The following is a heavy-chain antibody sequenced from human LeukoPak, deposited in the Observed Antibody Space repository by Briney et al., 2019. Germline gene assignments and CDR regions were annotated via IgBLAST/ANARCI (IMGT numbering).Heavy chain of an antibody. CDR3: ARDPHGDYWYFDL. J-gene: IGHJ2*01. Sequence: GRSLRLSCAASGFTFDDYAMHWVRQAPGKGLEWVSGISWNSGSIGYADTVKGRFTISRDNAKNTLYLQMNSLRAEDTAVYYCARDPHGDYWYFDLWGRGTLVTVSS. D-gene: IGHD4-17*01. V-gene: IGHV3-9*01. CDR2: ISWNSGSI. CDR1: GFTFDDYA.